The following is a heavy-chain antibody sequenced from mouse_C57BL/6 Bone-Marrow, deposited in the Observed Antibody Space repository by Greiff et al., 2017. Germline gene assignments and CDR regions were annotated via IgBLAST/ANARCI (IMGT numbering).Heavy chain of an antibody. CDR1: GYTFTSYT. CDR3: ARWLPGYWYFDV. V-gene: IGHV1-4*01. D-gene: IGHD2-2*01. J-gene: IGHJ1*03. CDR2: INPSSGYT. Sequence: VKLMESGAELARPGASVTMSCKASGYTFTSYTMHWVKQRPGQGLEWIGYINPSSGYTKYNQKFKDKATLTADKSSSTAYMQLSSLTSEDSAVYYCARWLPGYWYFDVWGTGTTVTVSS.